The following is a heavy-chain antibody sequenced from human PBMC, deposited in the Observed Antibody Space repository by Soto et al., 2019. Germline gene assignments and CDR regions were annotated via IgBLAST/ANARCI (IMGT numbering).Heavy chain of an antibody. CDR2: ISAYNGNT. D-gene: IGHD3-22*01. Sequence: QVQLVQSGAEVKKPGASVKVSCKASGYTFTSYGISWVRQAPGQGLEWMGWISAYNGNTNYAQKLQGRVTMTTDTSTSTAYMELRSLRSDDTAVYYCATLYYYDSSGYSDAFDIWGQGTMVTVSS. CDR1: GYTFTSYG. V-gene: IGHV1-18*01. J-gene: IGHJ3*02. CDR3: ATLYYYDSSGYSDAFDI.